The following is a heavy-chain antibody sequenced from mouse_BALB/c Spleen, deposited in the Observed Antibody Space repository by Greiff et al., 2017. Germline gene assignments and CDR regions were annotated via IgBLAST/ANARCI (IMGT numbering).Heavy chain of an antibody. Sequence: DVMLVESGGGLVKPGGSLKLSCAASGFTFSSYAMSWVRQTPEKRLEWVASISSGGSTYYPDSVKGRFTISRDNARNILYLQMSSLRSEDTAMYYCARDYRYGVAWFAYWGQGTLVTVSA. V-gene: IGHV5-6-5*01. CDR3: ARDYRYGVAWFAY. D-gene: IGHD2-14*01. CDR1: GFTFSSYA. CDR2: ISSGGST. J-gene: IGHJ3*01.